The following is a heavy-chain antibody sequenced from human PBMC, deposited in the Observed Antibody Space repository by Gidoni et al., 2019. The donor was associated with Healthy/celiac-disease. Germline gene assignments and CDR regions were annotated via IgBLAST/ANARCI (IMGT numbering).Heavy chain of an antibody. D-gene: IGHD3-10*01. CDR3: ARDLRGYGSGTSEWFDP. V-gene: IGHV4-59*01. Sequence: QVQLQESGPGLVKPSETLSLTCTVSGGSISSYYWSWIRQPPGKGLEWIGYIYYSGSTNYNPSLKSRVTISVDTSKNQFSRKLSSVTAADTAVYYCARDLRGYGSGTSEWFDPWGQGTLVTVSS. CDR1: GGSISSYY. CDR2: IYYSGST. J-gene: IGHJ5*02.